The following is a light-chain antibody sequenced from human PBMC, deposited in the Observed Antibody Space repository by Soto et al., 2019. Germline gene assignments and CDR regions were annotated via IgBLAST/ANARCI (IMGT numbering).Light chain of an antibody. V-gene: IGLV1-47*01. CDR1: SSNIETNY. J-gene: IGLJ3*02. Sequence: QSVLTQPPSASGTPGQRVTISCSGSSSNIETNYVYWYQQLPGTAPKVLIYRNNQRPSRVPDRFSASKSGTSASLAISGLRSKDEADYYCAAWDGSLSGWVFGGGTKLTVL. CDR2: RNN. CDR3: AAWDGSLSGWV.